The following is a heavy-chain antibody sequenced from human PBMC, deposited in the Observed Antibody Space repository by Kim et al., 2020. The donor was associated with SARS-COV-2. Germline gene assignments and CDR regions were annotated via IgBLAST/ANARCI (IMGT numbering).Heavy chain of an antibody. J-gene: IGHJ3*02. CDR3: ARAYAQWLRYDAFDI. D-gene: IGHD5-12*01. Sequence: SETLSLTCAVYGGSFSGYYWSWIRQPPGKGLEWIGEINHSGSTNYNPSLKSRVTISVDTSKNQFSLKLSSVTAADTAVYYCARAYAQWLRYDAFDIWGQGTMVTVSS. V-gene: IGHV4-34*01. CDR2: INHSGST. CDR1: GGSFSGYY.